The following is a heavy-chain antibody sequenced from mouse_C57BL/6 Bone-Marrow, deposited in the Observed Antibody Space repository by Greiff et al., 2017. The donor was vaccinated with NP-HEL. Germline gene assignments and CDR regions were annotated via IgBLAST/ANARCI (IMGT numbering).Heavy chain of an antibody. CDR1: GYSITSGYY. CDR2: ISYDGSN. CDR3: ARVRSYYGSSHWYFDV. Sequence: EVHLVESGPGLVKPSQSLSLTCSVTGYSITSGYYWNWIRQFPGNKLEWMGYISYDGSNNYNPSLKNRISITRDTSKNQFFLKLNSVTTEDTATYYCARVRSYYGSSHWYFDVWGTGTTVTVSS. V-gene: IGHV3-6*01. J-gene: IGHJ1*03. D-gene: IGHD1-1*01.